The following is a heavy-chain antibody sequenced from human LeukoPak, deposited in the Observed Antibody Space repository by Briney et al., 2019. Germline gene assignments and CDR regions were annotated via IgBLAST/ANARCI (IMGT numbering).Heavy chain of an antibody. CDR1: GGSISSSSYY. Sequence: PSETLSLTCTVSGGSISSSSYYWSWIRQPPGKGLEWIGYIYYSGSTNYNPSLKSRVTISVDTSKNQFSLKLSSVTAADTAVYYCARDSARHWYFDLWGRGTLVTVSS. J-gene: IGHJ2*01. CDR2: IYYSGST. CDR3: ARDSARHWYFDL. V-gene: IGHV4-61*01.